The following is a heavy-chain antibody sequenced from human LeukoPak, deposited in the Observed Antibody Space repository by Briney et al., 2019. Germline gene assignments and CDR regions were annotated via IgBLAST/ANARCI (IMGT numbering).Heavy chain of an antibody. Sequence: GGSLRLSCSASGFNFNNYAMYWVRQAPGKELELVSVAHGNGGNTHYADFVEGRFSISRDYSKNTLYLQLSSLRAEDTAVYYCVRDNYGMDVWGQGTTVTVSS. D-gene: IGHD2-15*01. CDR2: AHGNGGNT. V-gene: IGHV3-64D*06. J-gene: IGHJ6*02. CDR1: GFNFNNYA. CDR3: VRDNYGMDV.